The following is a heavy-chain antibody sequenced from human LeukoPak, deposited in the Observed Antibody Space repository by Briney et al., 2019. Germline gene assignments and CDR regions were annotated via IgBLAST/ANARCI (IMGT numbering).Heavy chain of an antibody. Sequence: PGGSLRLSCSASGFVFTIYTMYWVRQAPGKGLEWVSALSGSGSSTYYADSVKGRFTISRDNSRNTLYLQMSSLRADDTALYFCAKDRSYGLDVWGQGTTVTVPS. CDR2: LSGSGSST. J-gene: IGHJ6*02. CDR3: AKDRSYGLDV. CDR1: GFVFTIYT. V-gene: IGHV3-23*01.